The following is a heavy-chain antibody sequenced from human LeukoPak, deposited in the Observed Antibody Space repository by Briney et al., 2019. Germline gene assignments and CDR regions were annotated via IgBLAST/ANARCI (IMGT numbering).Heavy chain of an antibody. Sequence: ASVKVSCKASGYTFTGYYMHWVRQAPGQGLEWMGWINPNSGGTNYAQKFQGRVTMTRATSISTAYMELSRLRSDDTAVYYCARVDYDSSGYYVNWFDPWGQGTLVTVSS. J-gene: IGHJ5*02. V-gene: IGHV1-2*02. CDR3: ARVDYDSSGYYVNWFDP. CDR2: INPNSGGT. D-gene: IGHD3-22*01. CDR1: GYTFTGYY.